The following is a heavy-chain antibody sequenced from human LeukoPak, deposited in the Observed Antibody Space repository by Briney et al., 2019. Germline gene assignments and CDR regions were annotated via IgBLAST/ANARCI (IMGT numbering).Heavy chain of an antibody. D-gene: IGHD3-10*01. Sequence: SETLSLTCTVYGGSIGSYYWSWVRQPPEKGLEWIGNIVYTGRTNYNPSLKGRVTISIDTSKNQFSLRLNSVTAADTAVYYCSRDSWWDGSKTFSDWFGPWGQGTLVTVSS. V-gene: IGHV4-59*01. CDR3: SRDSWWDGSKTFSDWFGP. CDR2: IVYTGRT. CDR1: GGSIGSYY. J-gene: IGHJ5*02.